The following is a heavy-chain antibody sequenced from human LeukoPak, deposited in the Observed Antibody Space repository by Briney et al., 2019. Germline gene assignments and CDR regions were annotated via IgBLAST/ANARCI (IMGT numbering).Heavy chain of an antibody. D-gene: IGHD3-10*01. CDR3: AKDPSDLGGSGSNNYFDC. V-gene: IGHV3-23*01. J-gene: IGHJ4*02. Sequence: QTGGSLRLSCAPSGFTFSSYDMSWVRQAPGEGLEWVSGISYSSGYTYYADSVKRRFTISRDNSRNTLSLQMNSLRAEDTAVYYCAKDPSDLGGSGSNNYFDCWGQGTLVTVSS. CDR1: GFTFSSYD. CDR2: ISYSSGYT.